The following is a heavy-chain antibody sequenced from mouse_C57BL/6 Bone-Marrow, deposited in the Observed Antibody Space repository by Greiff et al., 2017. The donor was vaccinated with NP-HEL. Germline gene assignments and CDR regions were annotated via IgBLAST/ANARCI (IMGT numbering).Heavy chain of an antibody. CDR1: GYSITSGYY. D-gene: IGHD2-3*01. CDR3: ADGYYPYWYYDV. CDR2: ISYDGSN. Sequence: EVQLQESGPGLVKPSQSLSLTCSVTGYSITSGYYWNWIRQFPGNKLEWMGYISYDGSNNYNPSLKNRISITRDTSKNQFFLKLNSVTTEDTATYYCADGYYPYWYYDVWGTGTTVTVSS. J-gene: IGHJ1*03. V-gene: IGHV3-6*01.